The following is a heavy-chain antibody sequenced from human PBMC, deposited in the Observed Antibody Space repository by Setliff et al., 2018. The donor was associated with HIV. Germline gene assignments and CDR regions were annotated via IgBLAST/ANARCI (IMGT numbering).Heavy chain of an antibody. Sequence: ASVKVSCKASGYTFNNYAMHWVRQAPGQRLEWLGWITGDNDNTKYSEKFKGRVTITRDSSASTAYMELSSLTSEDTAVYYCATERYQLRYNSYYYYYGMDVWGQGTKVTV. V-gene: IGHV1-3*01. CDR1: GYTFNNYA. J-gene: IGHJ6*02. D-gene: IGHD2-2*02. CDR3: ATERYQLRYNSYYYYYGMDV. CDR2: ITGDNDNT.